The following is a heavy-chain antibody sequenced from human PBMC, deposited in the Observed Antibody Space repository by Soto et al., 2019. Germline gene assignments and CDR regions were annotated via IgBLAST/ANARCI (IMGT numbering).Heavy chain of an antibody. J-gene: IGHJ3*02. CDR2: ITASGDTT. D-gene: IGHD2-2*01. CDR1: GFTFSSYA. CDR3: AKVRPLRDCTRTSCLGAFDI. Sequence: EVQLLESGGGLVQPGGSLRLSCAASGFTFSSYAMSWVRQAPGKGLGWYSAITASGDTTYYAHSGKGRFTISREHSKSTMYLQMNRLRAEETAVYYCAKVRPLRDCTRTSCLGAFDIWGQGTMVTVSS. V-gene: IGHV3-23*01.